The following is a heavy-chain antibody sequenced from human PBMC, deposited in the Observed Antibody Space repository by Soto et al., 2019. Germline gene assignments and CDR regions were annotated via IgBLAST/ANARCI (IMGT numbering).Heavy chain of an antibody. CDR2: IYYSGST. V-gene: IGHV4-31*03. CDR3: AREVVVVAASVNWFDP. CDR1: GGSISSGGYY. Sequence: SETLSLTCTVSGGSISSGGYYWSWIRQHPGKGLEWIGYIYYSGSTYYNPSLKSRVTISVDTSKNQFSLKLSSVTAADTAVYYCAREVVVVAASVNWFDPWGQGTLVTVSS. J-gene: IGHJ5*02. D-gene: IGHD2-15*01.